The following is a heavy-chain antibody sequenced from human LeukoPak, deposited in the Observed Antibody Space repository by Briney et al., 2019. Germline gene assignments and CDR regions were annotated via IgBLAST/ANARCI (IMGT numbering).Heavy chain of an antibody. CDR3: ARQGRGYSGYDSPWYFAL. CDR2: IDPSDSYI. J-gene: IGHJ2*01. D-gene: IGHD5-12*01. V-gene: IGHV5-10-1*01. CDR1: GYSFTNYW. Sequence: GESLRISCKGSGYSFTNYWINWVRQMPGKGLEWMGRIDPSDSYINYSPSFQGHVTISADKSISTAYLQWSSLKASDTAMYYCARQGRGYSGYDSPWYFALWGRGTLVTVSS.